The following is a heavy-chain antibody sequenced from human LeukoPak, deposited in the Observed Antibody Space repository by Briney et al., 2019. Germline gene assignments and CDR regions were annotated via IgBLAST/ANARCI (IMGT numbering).Heavy chain of an antibody. V-gene: IGHV3-23*01. CDR1: GFTFSNYA. J-gene: IGHJ4*02. CDR3: AKSNGYTNSWYDY. D-gene: IGHD6-13*01. Sequence: GGSLRLSCAASGFTFSNYAMSWARQAPGKGLEWVSGISASGGSTYYAHSVNGRFTISRDNSKNTVSLQMDSLRAEDTALYYCAKSNGYTNSWYDYWGQGTLVSVSS. CDR2: ISASGGST.